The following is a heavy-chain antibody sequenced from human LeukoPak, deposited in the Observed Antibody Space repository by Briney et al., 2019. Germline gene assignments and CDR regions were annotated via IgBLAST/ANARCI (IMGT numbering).Heavy chain of an antibody. J-gene: IGHJ4*02. V-gene: IGHV5-51*01. CDR2: IYPGDSDT. Sequence: GESLKISCKGSGYSFTSYWIGWVRQMPGEGLEWMGIIYPGDSDTRYSPSFQGQVTISADKSISTAYLQWSSLKASDTAMYYCARRGQQLIDYFDYWGQGTLVTASS. D-gene: IGHD6-13*01. CDR1: GYSFTSYW. CDR3: ARRGQQLIDYFDY.